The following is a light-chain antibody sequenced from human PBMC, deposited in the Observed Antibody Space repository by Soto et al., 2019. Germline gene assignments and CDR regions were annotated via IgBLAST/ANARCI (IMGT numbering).Light chain of an antibody. J-gene: IGLJ1*01. Sequence: QSSRTQPDAVSGSPGQSIAISCTRTSSDFGAYNYVSWYQQYPGKAPKLVIFDVSYRPSGVSTRFSGSKSGNTASLTISGLLAEDEADYYCKSFTTSDTYVFGTGT. CDR3: KSFTTSDTYV. CDR1: SSDFGAYNY. CDR2: DVS. V-gene: IGLV2-14*03.